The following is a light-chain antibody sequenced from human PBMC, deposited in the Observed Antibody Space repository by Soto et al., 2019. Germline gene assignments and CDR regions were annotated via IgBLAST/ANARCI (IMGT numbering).Light chain of an antibody. CDR2: EVS. CDR1: SSGVGGYNY. CDR3: SSYTSSSTRV. J-gene: IGLJ3*02. Sequence: QSALTQPASVSGSPGQSVTISCTGTSSGVGGYNYVSWYQQHPGKAPKLMIYEVSNRPSGVSNRFSGSKSGNTASLTISGLQAEDEADYYCSSYTSSSTRVFGGGPKLTVL. V-gene: IGLV2-14*01.